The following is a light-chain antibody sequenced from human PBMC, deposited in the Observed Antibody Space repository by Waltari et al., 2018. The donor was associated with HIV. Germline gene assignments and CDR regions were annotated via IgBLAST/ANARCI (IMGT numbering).Light chain of an antibody. Sequence: SYELTQPPSVSVSPGQTARITCSGDTWAKQSAYWYQQKPGQAPQLVMYQDIERPSGIPERFSGSSSGTAVTLTISRVQAADEADYYCQSMDSGGTFVFGTGTKVTVL. J-gene: IGLJ1*01. CDR3: QSMDSGGTFV. CDR1: TWAKQS. V-gene: IGLV3-25*03. CDR2: QDI.